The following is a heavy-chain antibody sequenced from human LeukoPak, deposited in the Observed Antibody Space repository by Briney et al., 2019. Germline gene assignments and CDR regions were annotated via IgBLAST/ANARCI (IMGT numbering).Heavy chain of an antibody. D-gene: IGHD3-9*01. Sequence: SETLSLTCTVSGGSVSSYYWSWIRQPPGKGLEWIGYIYYSGSTNYNPSLKSRVTISVDTSKNQFSLKLSSVTAADTAVYYCARGRRYDILTGYLVYYMDVWGKGTTVTISS. CDR1: GGSVSSYY. CDR2: IYYSGST. V-gene: IGHV4-59*02. CDR3: ARGRRYDILTGYLVYYMDV. J-gene: IGHJ6*03.